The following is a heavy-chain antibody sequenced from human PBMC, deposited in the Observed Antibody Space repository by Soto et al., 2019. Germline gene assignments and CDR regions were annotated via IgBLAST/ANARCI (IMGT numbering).Heavy chain of an antibody. J-gene: IGHJ4*02. V-gene: IGHV3-73*01. Sequence: GGSLRLSCAASGFTFSGSAMHWVRQSSGKGLEWVGRIRSKANSYATAYAASVKGRFTISRDDSKNTAYLQMNSLKTEDTAVYYCTRITGYSSGWSDYWGQGTLVTVSS. D-gene: IGHD6-19*01. CDR3: TRITGYSSGWSDY. CDR1: GFTFSGSA. CDR2: IRSKANSYAT.